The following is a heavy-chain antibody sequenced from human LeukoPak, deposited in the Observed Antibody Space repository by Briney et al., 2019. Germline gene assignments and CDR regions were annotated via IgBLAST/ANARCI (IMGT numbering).Heavy chain of an antibody. CDR1: GYTFTSYD. Sequence: ASVKVSCKASGYTFTSYDINWVRQAPGQGLEWMGWISAYNGNTNYAQKLQGRVTMTTDTSTSTAYMELRSLRSDDTAVYYCARGQTEYYYDSSGYLLCWGQGTLVTVSS. J-gene: IGHJ4*02. V-gene: IGHV1-18*01. D-gene: IGHD3-22*01. CDR2: ISAYNGNT. CDR3: ARGQTEYYYDSSGYLLC.